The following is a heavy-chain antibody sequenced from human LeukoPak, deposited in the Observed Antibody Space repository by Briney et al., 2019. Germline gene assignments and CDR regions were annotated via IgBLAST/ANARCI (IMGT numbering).Heavy chain of an antibody. V-gene: IGHV3-66*01. J-gene: IGHJ4*02. CDR3: AKDDYDYVWGSYRYTHFDY. D-gene: IGHD3-16*02. CDR2: IYSGGST. CDR1: GFTVSSNY. Sequence: GGSLRLSCAASGFTVSSNYMSWVRQAPGKGLEWVSVIYSGGSTYYADSVKGRFTISRDNSKNTLYLQMNSLRAEDTAVYYCAKDDYDYVWGSYRYTHFDYWGQGTLVTVSS.